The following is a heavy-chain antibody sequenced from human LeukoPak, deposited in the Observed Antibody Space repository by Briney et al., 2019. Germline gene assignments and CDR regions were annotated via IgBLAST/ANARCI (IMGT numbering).Heavy chain of an antibody. V-gene: IGHV4-59*01. Sequence: PSETLSLTCTVSGGSISSYYWSWIRQSPGKGLEWIGSISYSGSTNYNPSLKSRVTISMDTSKNRFSLKVSSVLAADTAMYYCARGGSRSYTSSTLDYWGQGTLVTVSS. D-gene: IGHD2-2*01. CDR2: ISYSGST. J-gene: IGHJ4*02. CDR3: ARGGSRSYTSSTLDY. CDR1: GGSISSYY.